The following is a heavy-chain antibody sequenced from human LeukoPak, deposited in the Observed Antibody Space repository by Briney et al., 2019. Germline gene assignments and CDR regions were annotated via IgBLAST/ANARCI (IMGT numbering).Heavy chain of an antibody. CDR3: LRARSGMDV. J-gene: IGHJ6*02. V-gene: IGHV1-2*02. Sequence: ASVKVSGKASGYLFIGQFLHWVRQAPGQGLEWMGWINPNSGGAKFAHQFQGRVTGSRDTSISTVYMELSSLTSDDTAVYYCLRARSGMDVWGQGTAVTVSS. CDR2: INPNSGGA. CDR1: GYLFIGQF.